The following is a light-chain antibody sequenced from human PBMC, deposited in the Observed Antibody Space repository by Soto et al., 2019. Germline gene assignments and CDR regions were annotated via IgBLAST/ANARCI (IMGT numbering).Light chain of an antibody. V-gene: IGKV1-5*01. CDR1: QSINNW. CDR3: QHYKDYVVWT. CDR2: DVS. Sequence: DIQMTQSPSTLSASVGDRVTITCRASQSINNWLAWYQQKPGKAPNLLIYDVSSLGSGVPSRFSGSGSGTEFTLTISSLQPDDFATYYCQHYKDYVVWTFGQGTKVEIK. J-gene: IGKJ1*01.